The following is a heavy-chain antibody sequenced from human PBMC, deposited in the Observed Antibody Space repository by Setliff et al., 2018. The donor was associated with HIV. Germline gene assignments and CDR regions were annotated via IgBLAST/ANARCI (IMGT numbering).Heavy chain of an antibody. V-gene: IGHV4-39*07. Sequence: TSETLSLTCSVSGVSINRTDHYWGWIRQPPGKGLEWIGSIYHSGSTYYNPSLESRVTISLATSKNQFSLNLRSVTASDTAVYYCARVRLTMIMMVDYFDQWGQGTLVTVSS. CDR2: IYHSGST. D-gene: IGHD3-22*01. CDR1: GVSINRTDHY. CDR3: ARVRLTMIMMVDYFDQ. J-gene: IGHJ4*02.